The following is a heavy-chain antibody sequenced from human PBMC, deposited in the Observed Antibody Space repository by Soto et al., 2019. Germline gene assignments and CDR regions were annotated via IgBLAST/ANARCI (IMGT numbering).Heavy chain of an antibody. CDR1: GYTFTSYY. Sequence: ASVKVSCKASGYTFTSYYMHWVRQAPGQGLEWMGIINPSGGSTSYAQKFQGRVTMTRDTSTSTAYMELSRLRSDDTAVYYCASTIFGVVGGDDAFDIWGQGTMVTVS. D-gene: IGHD3-3*01. J-gene: IGHJ3*02. V-gene: IGHV1-46*01. CDR2: INPSGGST. CDR3: ASTIFGVVGGDDAFDI.